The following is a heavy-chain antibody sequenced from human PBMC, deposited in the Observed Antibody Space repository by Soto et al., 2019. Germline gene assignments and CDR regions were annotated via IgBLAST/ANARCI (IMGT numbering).Heavy chain of an antibody. D-gene: IGHD3-22*01. CDR3: ARDWLTMIVAEGPYGTDV. V-gene: IGHV4-31*03. CDR2: IYYSGST. CDR1: GGSISSGGYY. J-gene: IGHJ6*02. Sequence: SETLSLTCTVSGGSISSGGYYWSWIRQHPGKGLEWIGYIYYSGSTYYNPSLKSRVTISVDTSKNQFSLKLSSVTAADTAVYYCARDWLTMIVAEGPYGTDVWGQGTTVTVSS.